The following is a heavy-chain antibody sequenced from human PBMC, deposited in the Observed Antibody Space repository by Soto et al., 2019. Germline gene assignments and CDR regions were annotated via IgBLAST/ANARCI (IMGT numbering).Heavy chain of an antibody. Sequence: LSLTCAVYGGSFSGYYWSWIRQPPGKGLEWIGEINHSGSTNYNPSLKSRVTISVDTSKNQFSLKLSSVTAADTAVYYCARAPYLLRLNWFDPWGQGTLVTVSS. CDR1: GGSFSGYY. J-gene: IGHJ5*02. CDR2: INHSGST. D-gene: IGHD3-16*01. CDR3: ARAPYLLRLNWFDP. V-gene: IGHV4-34*01.